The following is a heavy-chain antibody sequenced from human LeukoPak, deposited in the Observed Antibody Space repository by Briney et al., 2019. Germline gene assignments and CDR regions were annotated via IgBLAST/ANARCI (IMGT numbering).Heavy chain of an antibody. CDR1: GFTFSTYW. CDR2: IKQDGSEK. V-gene: IGHV3-7*01. Sequence: GGSLRLSCAASGFTFSTYWMTWVRQAPGKGLERVANIKQDGSEKYYEDSMKGRFTISRDNAKSSLYLQMNSLRAEDTAVYYCARDLSGVTGYTYGRGIDYWGQGTLVTVSS. J-gene: IGHJ4*02. D-gene: IGHD5-18*01. CDR3: ARDLSGVTGYTYGRGIDY.